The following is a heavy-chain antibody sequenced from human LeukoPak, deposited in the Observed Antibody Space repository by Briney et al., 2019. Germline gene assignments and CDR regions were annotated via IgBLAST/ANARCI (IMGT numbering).Heavy chain of an antibody. CDR3: ARGVVTKNTAMAIKDDY. D-gene: IGHD2-21*02. J-gene: IGHJ4*02. Sequence: EASVKVSCKASGGTFSSYAISWVRQAPGQGLEWMGRIIPIFGTANYAQKFQGRVTITTDESTSTAYMELSSLRSEDTAVYYCARGVVTKNTAMAIKDDYWGQGTLVTVSS. CDR2: IIPIFGTA. CDR1: GGTFSSYA. V-gene: IGHV1-69*05.